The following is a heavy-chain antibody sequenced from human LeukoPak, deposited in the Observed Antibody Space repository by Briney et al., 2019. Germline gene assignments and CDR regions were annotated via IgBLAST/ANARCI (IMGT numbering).Heavy chain of an antibody. CDR1: GSTFSSYA. J-gene: IGHJ4*02. V-gene: IGHV1-69*05. Sequence: SVKVSCKASGSTFSSYAISWVRQAPGQGLEWMGGIIPIFGTANYAQKFQGRVTITTDVSTSTAYMELSSLRSEDTAVYYCARDSSSWPFDYWGQGTLVTVSS. CDR3: ARDSSSWPFDY. CDR2: IIPIFGTA. D-gene: IGHD6-13*01.